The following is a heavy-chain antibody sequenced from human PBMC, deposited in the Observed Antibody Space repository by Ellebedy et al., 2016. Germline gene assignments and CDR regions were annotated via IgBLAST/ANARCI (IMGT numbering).Heavy chain of an antibody. CDR3: ARLAIAVAGTDLGVFDY. J-gene: IGHJ4*02. Sequence: SETLSLTCAASGGSISNYYWNWIRQPPGKGLEWIGRIYYSGTTFYNPSLKSGVTIYVDTSKNQFSLKLSAVTAADTAVYYCARLAIAVAGTDLGVFDYWGQGTLVTVSS. CDR2: IYYSGTT. D-gene: IGHD6-19*01. V-gene: IGHV4-39*01. CDR1: GGSISNYY.